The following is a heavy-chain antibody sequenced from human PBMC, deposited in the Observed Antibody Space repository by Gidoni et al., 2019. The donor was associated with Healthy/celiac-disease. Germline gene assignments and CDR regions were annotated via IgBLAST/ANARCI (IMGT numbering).Heavy chain of an antibody. V-gene: IGHV3-23*01. Sequence: EVQPLESGGGLVQPGGSLRLSCAASGFTFSSYGMSWVRQAPGKGLEWVSAISGSGGSTYNADSVKGRFTISRDNSKNTLYLQMNSLRAEDTAVYYCAKMDYAMVRYLFDYWGQGTLVTVSS. D-gene: IGHD3-10*01. CDR2: ISGSGGST. CDR1: GFTFSSYG. J-gene: IGHJ4*02. CDR3: AKMDYAMVRYLFDY.